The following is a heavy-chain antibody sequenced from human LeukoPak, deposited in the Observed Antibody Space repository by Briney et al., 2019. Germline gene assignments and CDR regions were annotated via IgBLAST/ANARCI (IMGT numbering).Heavy chain of an antibody. CDR2: IYYSGST. V-gene: IGHV4-39*07. CDR3: ARVRGQEGSRYYMDV. Sequence: PSETLSLTCTVSGGSISSSSYYWGWIRQPPGKGLEWIGSIYYSGSTYYNPSLKSRVTISVDTSKNQFSLKLSSVTAADTAVYYCARVRGQEGSRYYMDVWGXXXTXTVSS. CDR1: GGSISSSSYY. J-gene: IGHJ6*03. D-gene: IGHD3-10*01.